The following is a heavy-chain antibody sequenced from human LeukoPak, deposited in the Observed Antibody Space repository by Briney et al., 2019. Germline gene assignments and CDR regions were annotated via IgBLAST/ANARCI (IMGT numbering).Heavy chain of an antibody. V-gene: IGHV3-7*01. J-gene: IGHJ5*02. Sequence: GGSLRLSCAASGFTFSRYWMSWVRQAPGKGLEWVGNIKHNGSETYYVDSVKGRFTISRDNAKNSVYLQMNSVRAEDTAVYYCVRDKGGSAPWGQGTLVTVSS. CDR2: IKHNGSET. CDR1: GFTFSRYW. D-gene: IGHD3-10*01. CDR3: VRDKGGSAP.